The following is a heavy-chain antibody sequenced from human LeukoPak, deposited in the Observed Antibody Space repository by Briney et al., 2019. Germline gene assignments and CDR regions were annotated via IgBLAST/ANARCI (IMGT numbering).Heavy chain of an antibody. V-gene: IGHV1-18*01. D-gene: IGHD3-3*01. CDR3: ARAPTYDFWSGYWHYYGMDV. J-gene: IGHJ6*02. Sequence: ASVKVSCKASGYTFTSYGISWVRQAPGQGLEWMGWISAYNGNTNHAQKLQGRVTMTTDTSTSTAYMELRSLRSDDTAVYYCARAPTYDFWSGYWHYYGMDVWGQGTTVTVSS. CDR1: GYTFTSYG. CDR2: ISAYNGNT.